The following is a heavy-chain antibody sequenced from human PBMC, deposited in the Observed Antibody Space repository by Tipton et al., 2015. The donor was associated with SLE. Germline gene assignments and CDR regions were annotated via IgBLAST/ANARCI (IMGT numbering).Heavy chain of an antibody. CDR2: IRSKAYGGTT. D-gene: IGHD2-15*01. CDR1: GFTFGDYA. V-gene: IGHV3-49*04. Sequence: SLRLFCTASGFTFGDYAMSWVRQAPGKGLEWVGFIRSKAYGGTTEYAASVKGRFTISRDDSKSIAYLQMNSLKTEDTAVYYCTRVGAEYCSGGSCFLDYWGQGTLVTVSS. J-gene: IGHJ4*02. CDR3: TRVGAEYCSGGSCFLDY.